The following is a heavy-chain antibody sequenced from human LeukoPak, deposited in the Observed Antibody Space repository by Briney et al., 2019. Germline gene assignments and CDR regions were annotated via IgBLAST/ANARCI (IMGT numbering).Heavy chain of an antibody. V-gene: IGHV4-4*07. J-gene: IGHJ3*02. CDR3: ARDLEHCSSTSCYSDAFDI. Sequence: SETLSLTCTVSGGSISSYYWSWIRQPAGKGLEWIGRIYTSGSTNYNPSLKSRVTMSVDTSKNQFSLKLSSVTAADTAVYYCARDLEHCSSTSCYSDAFDIWGRGTMVTVSS. D-gene: IGHD2-2*02. CDR2: IYTSGST. CDR1: GGSISSYY.